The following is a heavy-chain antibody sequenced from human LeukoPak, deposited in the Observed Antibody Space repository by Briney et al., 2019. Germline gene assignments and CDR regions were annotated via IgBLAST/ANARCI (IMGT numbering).Heavy chain of an antibody. Sequence: GGSLRLSCAASGFSFSNSWMHWVRQAPGKGLVWVSRINSDGTTTYYADSVKGRFTISRDNAKNTLFLQMNSLRAEDTAVYYCATARRQGYNLVDSWGQGTLVTVSS. CDR3: ATARRQGYNLVDS. CDR1: GFSFSNSW. D-gene: IGHD5-24*01. J-gene: IGHJ5*02. V-gene: IGHV3-74*01. CDR2: INSDGTTT.